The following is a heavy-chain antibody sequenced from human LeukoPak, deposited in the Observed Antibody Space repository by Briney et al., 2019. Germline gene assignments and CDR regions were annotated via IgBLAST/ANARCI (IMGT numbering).Heavy chain of an antibody. CDR1: GFPYSSYR. D-gene: IGHD5/OR15-5a*01. CDR2: INTDGSST. V-gene: IGHV3-74*01. J-gene: IGHJ4*02. CDR3: VTDHYSVYDY. Sequence: GGSLRLSCTASGFPYSSYRVHLVRQAPGKGLVWVSRINTDGSSTSSADSVKGRFTISRDNAKNTLYLQMNTLRAEDTAVYYCVTDHYSVYDYGVQGTLVTVSS.